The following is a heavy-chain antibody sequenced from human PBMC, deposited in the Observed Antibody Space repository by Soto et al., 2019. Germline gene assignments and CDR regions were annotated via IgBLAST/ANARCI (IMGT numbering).Heavy chain of an antibody. J-gene: IGHJ3*02. CDR1: GYPVTAYY. V-gene: IGHV1-2*02. CDR2: INPATGAA. D-gene: IGHD3-3*01. CDR3: AGGGGVGVAGSAAFEM. Sequence: QLHLVQSGAVVKKPGASVTVSCSASGYPVTAYYMHWVRQAPGRGLEWMGGINPATGAAKYTQTFPGRGPMPRGPSPGTVFKGLGGLTTWDPAGFLWAGGGGVGVAGSAAFEMWGQGTLVTVSS.